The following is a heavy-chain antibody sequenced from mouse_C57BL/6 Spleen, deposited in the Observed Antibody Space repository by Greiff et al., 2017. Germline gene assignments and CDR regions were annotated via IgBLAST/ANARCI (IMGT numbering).Heavy chain of an antibody. CDR1: GYSITSGYY. Sequence: EVKLMESGPGLVKPSQSLSLTCSVTGYSITSGYYWNWIRQFPGNKLEWMGYISYDGSNNYNPSLKNRISITRDTPKNQFFLKLNSVTTEDTATYYCARRGGIWGYFDYWGQGTTLTVSS. D-gene: IGHD4-1*01. J-gene: IGHJ2*01. CDR3: ARRGGIWGYFDY. V-gene: IGHV3-6*01. CDR2: ISYDGSN.